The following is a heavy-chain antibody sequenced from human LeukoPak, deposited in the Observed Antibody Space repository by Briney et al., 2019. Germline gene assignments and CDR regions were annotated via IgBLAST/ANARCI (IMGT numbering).Heavy chain of an antibody. CDR2: IIPILGIA. V-gene: IGHV1-69*04. CDR1: GGTFSSYA. Sequence: SVKVSCEASGGTFSSYAISWVRQAPGQGLEWMGRIIPILGIANYAQKFQGRVTITADKSTSTTYMELSSLRSEDTAVYYCARESVGSSWYEGHYWGQGTLVTVSS. J-gene: IGHJ4*02. CDR3: ARESVGSSWYEGHY. D-gene: IGHD6-13*01.